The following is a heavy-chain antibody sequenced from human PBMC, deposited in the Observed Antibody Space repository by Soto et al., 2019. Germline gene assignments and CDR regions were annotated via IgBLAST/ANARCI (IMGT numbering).Heavy chain of an antibody. CDR2: IKSKTDGGST. J-gene: IGHJ3*02. Sequence: PGGSLRLSCAASGFTFSNAWMNWVRQAPGKGLEWVGRIKSKTDGGSTYYADSVKGRFTISRHNSKNTLYLQMNSLRAEDTAVYYCARGLTDNWNGLDAFDIWGQGTMVTVSS. CDR1: GFTFSNAW. V-gene: IGHV3-15*07. CDR3: ARGLTDNWNGLDAFDI. D-gene: IGHD1-1*01.